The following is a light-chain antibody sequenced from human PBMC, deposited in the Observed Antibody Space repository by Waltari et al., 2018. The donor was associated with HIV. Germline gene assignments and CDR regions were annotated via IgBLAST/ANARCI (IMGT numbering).Light chain of an antibody. J-gene: IGLJ2*01. CDR3: AAWDDSLNGHVL. Sequence: QSVLTQPPSASGTPGQRVTFSCSGSSSNIGSNPVDWYQKLPGTAPRLLIYNNNQRPSVVPDRFSGSKSGTSASLAISGLQSEDEADYYCAAWDDSLNGHVLFGGGTKLTVL. CDR1: SSNIGSNP. V-gene: IGLV1-44*01. CDR2: NNN.